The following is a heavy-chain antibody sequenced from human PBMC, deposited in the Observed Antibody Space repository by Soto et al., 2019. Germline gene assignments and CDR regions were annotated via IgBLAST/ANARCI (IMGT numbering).Heavy chain of an antibody. CDR1: GVSIHNSHSF. CDR2: MYYSGGA. D-gene: IGHD2-15*01. V-gene: IGHV4-39*01. CDR3: GRVVEGATRHTDFDS. J-gene: IGHJ5*01. Sequence: PSETLSLTCAVSGVSIHNSHSFWGWIRQPPGKGLEFIGSMYYSGGANYNPSLKSRVTISLDTSKNQFSLTVNSVIAADTAIYYCGRVVEGATRHTDFDSWGQGTLVTVSS.